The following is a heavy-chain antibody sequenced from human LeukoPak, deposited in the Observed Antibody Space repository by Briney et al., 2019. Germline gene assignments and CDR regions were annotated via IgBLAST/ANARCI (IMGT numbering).Heavy chain of an antibody. D-gene: IGHD1-26*01. Sequence: GASVKVSCKASGYTFTSYGISWVRQAPGQGLEWMGWISAYNGNTNYAQKLQGRVTMTTDTSTSTAYMELRSLRSDDTAVYYCARDPRPSRVGATPPRWFDPWGQGTLVTVSS. V-gene: IGHV1-18*01. CDR2: ISAYNGNT. CDR1: GYTFTSYG. CDR3: ARDPRPSRVGATPPRWFDP. J-gene: IGHJ5*02.